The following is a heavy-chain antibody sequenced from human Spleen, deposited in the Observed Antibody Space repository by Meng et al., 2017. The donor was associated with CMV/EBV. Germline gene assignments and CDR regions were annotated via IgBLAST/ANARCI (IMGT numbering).Heavy chain of an antibody. CDR1: GGSFSAYT. CDR3: AKSVLGHGGNGDFDY. D-gene: IGHD4-23*01. Sequence: VYGGSFSAYTCNWIRQPPGKGLEWIGEINHRGGTNYNPSLKSRIVMSVDTSKNHFSLELTSVTAADTAVYYCAKSVLGHGGNGDFDYWGQGTLVTVSS. J-gene: IGHJ4*02. CDR2: INHRGGT. V-gene: IGHV4-34*01.